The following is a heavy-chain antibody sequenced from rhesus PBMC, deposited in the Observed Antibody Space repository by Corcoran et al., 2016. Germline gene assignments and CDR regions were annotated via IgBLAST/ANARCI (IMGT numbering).Heavy chain of an antibody. V-gene: IGHV4S2*01. CDR3: ARQIGNYGFLDS. CDR1: GASISSNY. Sequence: QVQLQESGPGLVKPSETLPLTCAVSGASISSNYWSWIRQAPGKGLEWFGRIYGSGRRTNYNPPLKSRFTSSIDTSKNRFSIELSAVTAADTAVYYCARQIGNYGFLDSWGQGFVVTVSS. D-gene: IGHD4-35*01. J-gene: IGHJ6*01. CDR2: IYGSGRRT.